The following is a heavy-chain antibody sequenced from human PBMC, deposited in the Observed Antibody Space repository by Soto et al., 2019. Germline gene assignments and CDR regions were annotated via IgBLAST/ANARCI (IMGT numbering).Heavy chain of an antibody. D-gene: IGHD6-13*01. V-gene: IGHV1-69*13. CDR2: IIPYYNTL. CDR3: ASGASRWYPYFFDS. CDR1: EGTFNSYA. Sequence: ASVKVSCKASEGTFNSYAIAWVRQAPGQGLEWMGGIIPYYNTLNYAQKFQDRVTVTADDSTNTVYMELSSLRSDDTAVYFCASGASRWYPYFFDSWAQGTLVTVSS. J-gene: IGHJ4*02.